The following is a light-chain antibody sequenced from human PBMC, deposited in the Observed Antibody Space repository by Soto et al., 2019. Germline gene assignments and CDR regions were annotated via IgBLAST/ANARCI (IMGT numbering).Light chain of an antibody. J-gene: IGKJ2*01. CDR3: QQYYSTLYT. CDR1: QSVLYSSNNKNY. V-gene: IGKV4-1*01. Sequence: DIVMTQSPDSLAVSLGERATINCKSSQSVLYSSNNKNYLAWYQQKPGQPPKLLIYWASTRESGVPDRFSGSGSGTDFTLTISSLQAEDVAVYYCQQYYSTLYTLCQGTKLEIK. CDR2: WAS.